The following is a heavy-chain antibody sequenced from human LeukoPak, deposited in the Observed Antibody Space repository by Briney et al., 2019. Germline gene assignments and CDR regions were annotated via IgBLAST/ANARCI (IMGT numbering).Heavy chain of an antibody. J-gene: IGHJ6*02. CDR1: GFTFSSYA. Sequence: PGGSLRLSCSASGFTFSSYAMHWVRQAPGKGLEYVSAISSNGGSTYYADSVKGRFTISRDNSKNTLYLQMNSLRAEDTAVYYCARVTKITSYGMDVWGQGTTVTVSS. V-gene: IGHV3-64*04. D-gene: IGHD5-18*01. CDR2: ISSNGGST. CDR3: ARVTKITSYGMDV.